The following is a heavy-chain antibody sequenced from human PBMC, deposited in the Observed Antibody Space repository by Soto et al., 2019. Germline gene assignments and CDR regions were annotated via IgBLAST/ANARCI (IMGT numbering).Heavy chain of an antibody. J-gene: IGHJ4*02. Sequence: QVQLVQSGAEVKKPGSSVKVSCKASGGTFSPYTVNWVRQDPGQGLEWMGRIIPFLGVTNYAQKFQARVTLTADTSTTTAYMGLSGLRFEDTAVYYCARDWESTVSTWSFGAFWGRGALVTVSS. CDR2: IIPFLGVT. CDR1: GGTFSPYT. D-gene: IGHD3-10*01. CDR3: ARDWESTVSTWSFGAF. V-gene: IGHV1-69*08.